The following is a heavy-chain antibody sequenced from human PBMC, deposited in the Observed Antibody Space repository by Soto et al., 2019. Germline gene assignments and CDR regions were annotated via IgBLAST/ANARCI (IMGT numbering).Heavy chain of an antibody. D-gene: IGHD2-2*01. CDR3: ARDDHIVVVPTSLGAMDV. J-gene: IGHJ6*02. CDR2: IYLSGST. Sequence: SETLSLTCAVYGGSISSNKWWSWVRQPPGKGLEWIGEIYLSGSTNYNPSLKSRVTISLDKSKNQFSLKLTSVTAADSAVYYCARDDHIVVVPTSLGAMDVWGQGTTVTVSS. V-gene: IGHV4-4*02. CDR1: GGSISSNKW.